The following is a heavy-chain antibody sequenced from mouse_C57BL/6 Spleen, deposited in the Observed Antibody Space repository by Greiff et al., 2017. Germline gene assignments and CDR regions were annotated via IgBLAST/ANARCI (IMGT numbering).Heavy chain of an antibody. D-gene: IGHD2-3*01. CDR2: IDPSDSYT. CDR3: ARRDGYPAWFAY. J-gene: IGHJ3*01. V-gene: IGHV1-69*01. Sequence: QVQLQQPGAELVMPGASVKLSCKASGYTFTSYWMHWVKQRPGQGLEWIGEIDPSDSYTNYNQKFKGKSTLTVDKSSSTAYMQLSSLTSEDSAFYYCARRDGYPAWFAYWGQGTLVTVSA. CDR1: GYTFTSYW.